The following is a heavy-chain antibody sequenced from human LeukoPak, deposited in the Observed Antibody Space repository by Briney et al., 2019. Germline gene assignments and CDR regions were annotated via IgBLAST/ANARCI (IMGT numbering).Heavy chain of an antibody. J-gene: IGHJ3*02. Sequence: SVKVSCKASGGTFSSYATSWVRQAPGQGLEWMGRIIPIFGTANYAQKFQGRVTITTDESTSTAYMELSSLRSEDTAVYYCARDLNPFNWGDDAFDIWGQGTMVTVSS. CDR2: IIPIFGTA. D-gene: IGHD7-27*01. CDR3: ARDLNPFNWGDDAFDI. CDR1: GGTFSSYA. V-gene: IGHV1-69*05.